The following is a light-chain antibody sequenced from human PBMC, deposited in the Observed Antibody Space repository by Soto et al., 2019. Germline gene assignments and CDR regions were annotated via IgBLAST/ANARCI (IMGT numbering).Light chain of an antibody. V-gene: IGKV3-11*01. CDR1: QSVSSY. CDR2: DAS. J-gene: IGKJ5*01. CDR3: QQRSNWPIT. Sequence: EIVLTQSPATLSLSPGERATLSCRASQSVSSYLAWYQQKPGQAPGLLIYDASNRATGIPARFSGSGSGTDFTLTISSREPEDFAVYYCQQRSNWPITFGQGTRLEIK.